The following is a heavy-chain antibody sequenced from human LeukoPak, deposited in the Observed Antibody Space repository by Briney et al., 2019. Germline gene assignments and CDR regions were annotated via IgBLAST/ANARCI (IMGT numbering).Heavy chain of an antibody. V-gene: IGHV3-7*01. CDR2: IKEDRSQI. D-gene: IGHD6-19*01. CDR1: GLTVSKYW. J-gene: IGHJ4*02. CDR3: AGSSGWLFDY. Sequence: GGSLRLSCVGSGLTVSKYWMNWVRQAPGKWLEWVANIKEDRSQIYYVDSVRGRFTISRDNAKNSVYLKMNSLRAEDTAVYYCAGSSGWLFDYWGQGSLVAVSS.